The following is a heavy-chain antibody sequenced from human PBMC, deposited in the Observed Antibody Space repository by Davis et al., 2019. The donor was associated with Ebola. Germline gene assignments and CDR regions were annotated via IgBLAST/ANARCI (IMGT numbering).Heavy chain of an antibody. J-gene: IGHJ4*02. CDR3: ARAAPHCSPGCYFDS. V-gene: IGHV4-4*02. D-gene: IGHD2-21*02. Sequence: MPSETLTPTFAVPGGSISSSNWCGWLLPRPGQWLGWIGEIYHSGSTNYNPCLKSRVTISVDKSKNQFSLKLSSVTAADTAVYYCARAAPHCSPGCYFDSWGQGSPVTVSS. CDR2: IYHSGST. CDR1: GGSISSSNW.